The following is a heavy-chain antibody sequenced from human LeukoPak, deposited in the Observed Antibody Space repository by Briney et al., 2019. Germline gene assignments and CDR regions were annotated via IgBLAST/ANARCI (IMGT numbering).Heavy chain of an antibody. CDR2: ISGSGGNT. CDR1: GFTFSSYA. D-gene: IGHD4-17*01. CDR3: ARGPGAFYYFDY. V-gene: IGHV3-23*01. J-gene: IGHJ4*02. Sequence: GGSLRLSCAASGFTFSSYAMSWVRQAPGKGLEWVSVISGSGGNTYYADSVKGRFTISRDNAKNSLYLQMNSLRAEDTAVYYCARGPGAFYYFDYWGQGTLVTVSS.